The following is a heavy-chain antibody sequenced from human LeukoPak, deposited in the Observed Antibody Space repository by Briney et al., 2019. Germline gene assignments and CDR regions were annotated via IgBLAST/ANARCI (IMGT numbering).Heavy chain of an antibody. J-gene: IGHJ4*02. CDR1: GGSISSYY. Sequence: SETLSLTCTVSGGSISSYYWSWTRQPPGKGLEWIGYIYYSGSTNYNPSLKSRVTISVDTSKNQFSLKLSSVTAADTAVYYCASTGRGDYPGRMKDWGQGTLVTVSS. CDR3: ASTGRGDYPGRMKD. CDR2: IYYSGST. D-gene: IGHD4-17*01. V-gene: IGHV4-59*08.